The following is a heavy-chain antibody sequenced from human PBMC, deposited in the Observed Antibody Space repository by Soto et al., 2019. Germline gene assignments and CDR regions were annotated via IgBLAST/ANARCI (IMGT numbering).Heavy chain of an antibody. CDR3: ARVVPGAEAWFGP. CDR1: GYTFSNYG. V-gene: IGHV1-18*01. Sequence: AALTFSCTPSGYTFSNYGITWVRQAPGQPLEWLGWISLYSDGTNYAQKFQGRVSMTTDTSTTTAYMELRSLRSDDTAVYYCARVVPGAEAWFGPWGQGTLVTVS. J-gene: IGHJ5*02. D-gene: IGHD2-2*01. CDR2: ISLYSDGT.